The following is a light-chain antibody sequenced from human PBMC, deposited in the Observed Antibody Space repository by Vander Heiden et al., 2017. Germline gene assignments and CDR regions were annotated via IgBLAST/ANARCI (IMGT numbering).Light chain of an antibody. CDR1: QSVRSTY. V-gene: IGKV3-20*01. CDR3: QQYDSSPLT. Sequence: EIVLTQSPGTLSLSQGERATLSCRASQSVRSTYLAWYQQRPGQAPSLLIFGASSRAAGIPDRFSGSGSGTDFTLTISRLEPEDFAVYYCQQYDSSPLTFGGGTKLEIK. CDR2: GAS. J-gene: IGKJ4*01.